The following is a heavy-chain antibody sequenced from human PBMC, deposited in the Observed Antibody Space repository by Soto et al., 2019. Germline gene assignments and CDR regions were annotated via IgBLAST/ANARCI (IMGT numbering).Heavy chain of an antibody. CDR1: GFTFTSSA. Sequence: SVKVSSKASGFTFTSSAVQWVRTARGQHLEWIGWIVVGSGNTDYAQKFQERVTITRDMSTSTAYMELSSLRSEDTAVYYCAAEDIVVVPAAMSSGYYYYGMDVWGQGTTVNVPS. V-gene: IGHV1-58*01. CDR3: AAEDIVVVPAAMSSGYYYYGMDV. D-gene: IGHD2-2*01. J-gene: IGHJ6*02. CDR2: IVVGSGNT.